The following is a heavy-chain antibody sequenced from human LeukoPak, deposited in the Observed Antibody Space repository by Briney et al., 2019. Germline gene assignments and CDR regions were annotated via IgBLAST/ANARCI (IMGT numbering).Heavy chain of an antibody. CDR1: GFTFSSYA. Sequence: GRSLRLSCAASGFTFSSYAMHWVRQAPGKGLEWVAVISYDGSNKYYADSVRGRFTISRDNSKNTLYLQMNSLRAEDTAVYYCAKGGVSFQRFNPWGQGTLVTVSS. CDR2: ISYDGSNK. J-gene: IGHJ5*02. D-gene: IGHD2-2*01. CDR3: AKGGVSFQRFNP. V-gene: IGHV3-30*04.